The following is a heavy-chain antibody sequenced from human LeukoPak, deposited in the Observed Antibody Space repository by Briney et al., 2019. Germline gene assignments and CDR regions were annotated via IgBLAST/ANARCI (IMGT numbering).Heavy chain of an antibody. Sequence: GGSLRLSCAASGFTFSSYEMNWVRQAPGKGLEWVSYISGSSGTIYYAASVKGRFTISRDNAKNSLYLQMNSLRAEDTAVYYCARRPEFGVLYYMDVWGKGTTVTVSS. J-gene: IGHJ6*03. CDR2: ISGSSGTI. V-gene: IGHV3-48*01. CDR3: ARRPEFGVLYYMDV. CDR1: GFTFSSYE. D-gene: IGHD3-16*01.